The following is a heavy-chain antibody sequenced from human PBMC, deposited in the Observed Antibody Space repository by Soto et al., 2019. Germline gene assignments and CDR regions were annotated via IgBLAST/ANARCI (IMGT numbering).Heavy chain of an antibody. Sequence: QVQLVESGGGVVQPGRSLRISCAASGFTFSPYTMHWVRQAPGKGLDWVAVISYDGNDKFYADSVKGRFSISRDNSRNTLYLQMNSLRAEDTALYYCARGGGFCGGDCYKGGIDYWGQGTLVTVSS. CDR1: GFTFSPYT. V-gene: IGHV3-30-3*01. D-gene: IGHD2-21*02. CDR3: ARGGGFCGGDCYKGGIDY. J-gene: IGHJ4*02. CDR2: ISYDGNDK.